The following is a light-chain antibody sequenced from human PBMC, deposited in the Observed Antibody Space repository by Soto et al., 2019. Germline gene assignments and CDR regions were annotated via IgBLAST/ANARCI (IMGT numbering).Light chain of an antibody. CDR1: QSVPNSR. CDR3: QQNGSSGT. V-gene: IGKV3-20*01. Sequence: EIVLTQSPDTLSLSPGERATLSCRASQSVPNSRLAWYQQKPGQAPSLVISDTSIRATGIPDRFSGSGSGTDFSLIIGRLEPEDFAVYYCQQNGSSGTFGQGTKVDIK. J-gene: IGKJ1*01. CDR2: DTS.